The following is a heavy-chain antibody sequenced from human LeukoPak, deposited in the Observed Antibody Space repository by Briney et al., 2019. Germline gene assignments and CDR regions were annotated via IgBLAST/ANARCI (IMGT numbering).Heavy chain of an antibody. CDR2: FDPEDGET. V-gene: IGHV1-24*01. J-gene: IGHJ4*02. D-gene: IGHD2-15*01. CDR3: ATARIGSSYYFDS. CDR1: GYTFTGYY. Sequence: ASVKGSCKASGYTFTGYYMHWVRQAPGKGLEWMGGFDPEDGETIYAQKFQGRVTMTEDTSTDTAYMELSSLRSEDTAVYYCATARIGSSYYFDSWGQGTLVTVSS.